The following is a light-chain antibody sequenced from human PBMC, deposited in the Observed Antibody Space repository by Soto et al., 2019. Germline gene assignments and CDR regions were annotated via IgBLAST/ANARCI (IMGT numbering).Light chain of an antibody. CDR1: QSISSW. J-gene: IGKJ1*01. CDR3: QLYTT. CDR2: KPS. V-gene: IGKV1-5*03. Sequence: DIQMTQSPSTLSASVGDRVTITCRASQSISSWLAWYQQKPGKAPKLLIYKPSSLESGVPSRFSGSGSGTEFTLTIIFLLPDDFATYSCQLYTTFCQGTNVDSK.